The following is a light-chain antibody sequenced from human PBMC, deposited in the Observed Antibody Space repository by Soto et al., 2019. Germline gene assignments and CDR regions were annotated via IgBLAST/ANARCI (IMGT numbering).Light chain of an antibody. CDR2: DAS. J-gene: IGKJ4*01. CDR3: QQYGSSLN. Sequence: ENVLTQSPATLSLSPGELATLSCRASQSINTYLAWYQQKPGQAPRLLIYDASKRATGIPARFSGSGSGTDFTLTISRLEPEDFAVYYCQQYGSSLNCGGGTKGDIK. V-gene: IGKV3-20*01. CDR1: QSINTY.